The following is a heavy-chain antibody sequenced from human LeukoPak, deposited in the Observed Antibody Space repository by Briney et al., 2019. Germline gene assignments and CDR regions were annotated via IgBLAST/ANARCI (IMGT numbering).Heavy chain of an antibody. CDR3: ARAAERITMIVVAYFDY. V-gene: IGHV1-69*02. J-gene: IGHJ4*02. Sequence: ASVKVSCKASGGTFSSYTISWVGQAPGQGLEWMERIIPILGIANYAQKFQGRVTITADKSTSTAYMELSSLRSEDTAVYYCARAAERITMIVVAYFDYWGQGTLVTVSS. CDR2: IIPILGIA. CDR1: GGTFSSYT. D-gene: IGHD3-22*01.